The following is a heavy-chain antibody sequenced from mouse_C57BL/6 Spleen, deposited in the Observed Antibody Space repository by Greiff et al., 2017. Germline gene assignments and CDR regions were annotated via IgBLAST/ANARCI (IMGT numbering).Heavy chain of an antibody. J-gene: IGHJ4*01. CDR2: INPSSGYT. CDR1: GYTFTSYW. D-gene: IGHD2-4*01. CDR3: ARSIYYDYDGGYAMDY. V-gene: IGHV1-7*01. Sequence: VQLQQSGAELAKPGASVKLSCKASGYTFTSYWMHWVKQRPGQGLEWIGYINPSSGYTKYNQKFKDKATLTADKSSSTAYMQLSRLTYEDSAVYYCARSIYYDYDGGYAMDYWGQGTSVTVSS.